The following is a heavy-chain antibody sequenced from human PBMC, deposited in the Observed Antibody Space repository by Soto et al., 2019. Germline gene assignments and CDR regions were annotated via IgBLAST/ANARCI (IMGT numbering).Heavy chain of an antibody. CDR3: AKVAPPWRGGVNNWFDP. CDR1: GFTFSSYA. D-gene: IGHD1-1*01. J-gene: IGHJ5*02. Sequence: PGGSLRLSCAASGFTFSSYAMSWVRQAPGKGLEWVSAISGSGGSTYYADSVKGRFTISRDNSKNTLYLQMNSLRAEDTAVYYYAKVAPPWRGGVNNWFDPWGQGTLVTVSS. CDR2: ISGSGGST. V-gene: IGHV3-23*01.